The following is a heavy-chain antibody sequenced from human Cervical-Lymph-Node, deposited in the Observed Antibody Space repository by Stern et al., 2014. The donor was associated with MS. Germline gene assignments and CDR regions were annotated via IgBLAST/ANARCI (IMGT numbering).Heavy chain of an antibody. J-gene: IGHJ4*02. CDR2: IYWDDDK. Sequence: PGPTLVKPTQTLTLTCTFSGFSLSTSGVGVGWIRQPPGKALEWLALIYWDDDKRYSPSLESRLTITKDTSKNLVFLTMTNMDPVDTATYYCAHLTTATALDYWGQGTLVTVSS. D-gene: IGHD1-1*01. CDR3: AHLTTATALDY. V-gene: IGHV2-5*02. CDR1: GFSLSTSGVG.